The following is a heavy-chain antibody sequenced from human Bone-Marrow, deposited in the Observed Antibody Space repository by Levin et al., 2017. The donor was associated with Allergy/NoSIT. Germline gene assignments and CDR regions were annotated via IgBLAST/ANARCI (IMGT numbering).Heavy chain of an antibody. CDR2: ISYSGST. V-gene: IGHV4-59*01. CDR1: AGAMSTYY. CDR3: ARGGGDSSSSQDFDF. J-gene: IGHJ4*02. Sequence: KASETLSLTCTVSAGAMSTYYWNWIRQPPGQGLEWIGYISYSGSTDYNPSLKNRVTISKDTSKSQFSLKVTSVTAADTAVYYCARGGGDSSSSQDFDFWGQGTLVTVSS. D-gene: IGHD6-6*01.